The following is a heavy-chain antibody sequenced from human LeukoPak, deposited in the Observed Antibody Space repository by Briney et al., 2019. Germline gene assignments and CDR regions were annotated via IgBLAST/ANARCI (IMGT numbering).Heavy chain of an antibody. V-gene: IGHV3-53*01. Sequence: PGGSLRLSCAASGLTVSSNYMSWVRQAPGKGLEWVSVIYTDGRTFYAGSVKGRFTISRDSSKNTVYLQMNSLRVEGTAVYYCARGNYGDDSYYFDYWGRGALVTVSS. J-gene: IGHJ4*02. D-gene: IGHD4-17*01. CDR2: IYTDGRT. CDR1: GLTVSSNY. CDR3: ARGNYGDDSYYFDY.